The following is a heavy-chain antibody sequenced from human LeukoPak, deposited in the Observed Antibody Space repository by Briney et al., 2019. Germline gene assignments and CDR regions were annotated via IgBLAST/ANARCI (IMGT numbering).Heavy chain of an antibody. J-gene: IGHJ4*02. CDR2: IYSTWST. CDR3: ANVGSYEC. D-gene: IGHD1-26*01. V-gene: IGHV4-59*08. CDR1: GGSISSYY. Sequence: PAETLSLTCTVSGGSISSYYWSWIRQSPGKGLEWVGFIYSTWSTNYNPSLKSRITISVDTYKYQFPLKLNSVTVADPDADYCANVGSYECWGQVTMVTVSS.